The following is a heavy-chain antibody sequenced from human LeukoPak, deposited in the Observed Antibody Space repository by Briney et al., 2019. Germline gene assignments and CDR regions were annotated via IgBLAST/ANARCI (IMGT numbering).Heavy chain of an antibody. CDR2: INSDGSST. D-gene: IGHD6-13*01. J-gene: IGHJ4*02. CDR1: GITFSSYW. CDR3: AREGSSSWYFVDY. V-gene: IGHV3-74*01. Sequence: SGGSLRLSCAASGITFSSYWMHWVRQAPGKGLVWVSRINSDGSSTSYADSVKGRFTISRDNAKNTLYLQMNSLRAEDTAVYYCAREGSSSWYFVDYWGQGTLVTVSS.